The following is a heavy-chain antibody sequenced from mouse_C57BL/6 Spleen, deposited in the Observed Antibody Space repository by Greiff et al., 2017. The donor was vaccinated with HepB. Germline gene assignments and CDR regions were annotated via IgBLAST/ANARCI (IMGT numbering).Heavy chain of an antibody. CDR2: IYPRSGNT. CDR1: GYTFTSYG. D-gene: IGHD2-4*01. Sequence: QVQLKESGAELARPGASVKLSCKASGYTFTSYGISWVKQRTGQGLEWIGEIYPRSGNTYYNEKLKGKATLTADKSSSTAYMELRSLTSEDSAVYFCARSGDYDGFAYWGQGTLVTVSA. CDR3: ARSGDYDGFAY. J-gene: IGHJ3*01. V-gene: IGHV1-81*01.